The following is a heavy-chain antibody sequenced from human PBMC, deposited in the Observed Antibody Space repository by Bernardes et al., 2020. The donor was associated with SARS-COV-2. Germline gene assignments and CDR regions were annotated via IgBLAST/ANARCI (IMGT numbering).Heavy chain of an antibody. V-gene: IGHV1-3*01. J-gene: IGHJ4*02. D-gene: IGHD4-17*01. CDR2: INAGNGNT. CDR3: ARDLFGGDYLFDY. CDR1: GYTFTSYA. Sequence: ASVKVSCKASGYTFTSYAMHWVRQAPGQRLEWMGWINAGNGNTKYSQKFQGRVTITRDTYASTAYMELSSLRSEDTAVYYCARDLFGGDYLFDYCGQGTLGTVSS.